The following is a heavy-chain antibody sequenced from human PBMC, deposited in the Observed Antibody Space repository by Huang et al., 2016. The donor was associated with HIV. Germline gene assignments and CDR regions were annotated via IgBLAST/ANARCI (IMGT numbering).Heavy chain of an antibody. CDR3: AAGYDTYYDI. V-gene: IGHV1-24*01. D-gene: IGHD2-21*01. Sequence: QVQLVQSGAELKKPGASVKVSCKVSGYTLTELYIHWVRQAPGKGLEWMGGFAPEHGETIYAQNVQGRVTMTEDTSTDPAYMELHSLRPEDTAVYYWAAGYDTYYDIWGQGTMVIASS. CDR1: GYTLTELY. CDR2: FAPEHGET. J-gene: IGHJ3*02.